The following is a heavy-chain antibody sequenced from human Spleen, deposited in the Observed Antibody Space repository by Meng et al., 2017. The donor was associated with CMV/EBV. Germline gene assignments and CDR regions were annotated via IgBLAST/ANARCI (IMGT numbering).Heavy chain of an antibody. CDR3: AKDQPSSGYALDY. V-gene: IGHV3-11*01. CDR2: ISTSGSTK. Sequence: GESLKISCAASGFTFSDYYMSWIRQAPGKGLEWISYISTSGSTKYYADSVKGRFTISGDNAKNSLSLQMNSLRVEDTAVYYCAKDQPSSGYALDYWGQGTLVTVSS. CDR1: GFTFSDYY. D-gene: IGHD5-12*01. J-gene: IGHJ4*02.